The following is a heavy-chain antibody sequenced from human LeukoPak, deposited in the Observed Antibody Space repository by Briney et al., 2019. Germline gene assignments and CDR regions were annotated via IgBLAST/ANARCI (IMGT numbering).Heavy chain of an antibody. CDR2: INPNSGGT. J-gene: IGHJ4*02. D-gene: IGHD3-22*01. CDR3: ASTNPYYYDSSGYYY. V-gene: IGHV1-2*06. CDR1: RYTFTGYY. Sequence: GASVKVSCKASRYTFTGYYMHWVRQAPGQGLEWMGRINPNSGGTNYAQKFQGRVTMTRDTSISTAYMELSRLRSDDTAVYYCASTNPYYYDSSGYYYWGQGTLVTVSS.